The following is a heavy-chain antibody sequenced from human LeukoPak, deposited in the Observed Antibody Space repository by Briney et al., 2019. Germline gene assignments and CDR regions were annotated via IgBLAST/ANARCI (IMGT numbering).Heavy chain of an antibody. CDR1: GGTFSSYA. CDR3: ARDLLNCSGGSCYSNWFDP. CDR2: IFPIFGTA. Sequence: ASVKVSCKASGGTFSSYAISWVRQAPGQGLEWMGGIFPIFGTANYAQKFQGRVTITADESTSTAYMELSSLRSEDTAVYYCARDLLNCSGGSCYSNWFDPWGQGTLVTVSS. D-gene: IGHD2-15*01. V-gene: IGHV1-69*13. J-gene: IGHJ5*02.